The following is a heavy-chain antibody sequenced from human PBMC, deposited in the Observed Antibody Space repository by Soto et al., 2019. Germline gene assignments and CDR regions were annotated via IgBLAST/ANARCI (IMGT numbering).Heavy chain of an antibody. CDR3: ARWVAVAVSHDY. D-gene: IGHD6-19*01. Sequence: EASVNVSFKASGYTFTGYYMHWVRQAPVQWLEWMGWINPNSGVTNYAQNFQGRVTMTRDTSISTAYMELNRLRSDDTAVYYCARWVAVAVSHDYWGHGTMETVSS. V-gene: IGHV1-2*02. CDR1: GYTFTGYY. CDR2: INPNSGVT. J-gene: IGHJ4*01.